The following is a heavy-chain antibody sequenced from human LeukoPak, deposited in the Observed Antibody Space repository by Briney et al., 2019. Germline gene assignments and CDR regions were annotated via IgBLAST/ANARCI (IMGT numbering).Heavy chain of an antibody. Sequence: GGSLRLSCVASEFIFSNYWMHWVRQPPGKGLVWVSRIKSDGSSTSYADSVKGRFTISRDNAKNTLYLQMKSLRAEDSGVYYCARRRTNYYYHYGMDVWGQGTTVTVSS. CDR1: EFIFSNYW. J-gene: IGHJ6*02. V-gene: IGHV3-74*01. CDR2: IKSDGSST. CDR3: ARRRTNYYYHYGMDV.